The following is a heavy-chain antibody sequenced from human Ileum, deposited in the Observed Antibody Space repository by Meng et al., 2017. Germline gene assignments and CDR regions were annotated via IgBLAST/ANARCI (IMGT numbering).Heavy chain of an antibody. D-gene: IGHD1-26*01. CDR1: RYTFTNYD. CDR2: INTNTGNP. V-gene: IGHV7-4-1*02. CDR3: ATSGGGFDY. Sequence: QGQLVQSGCELKKPGASVKVSCKASRYTFTNYDINWVRQAPGQGLEWMGWINTNTGNPTYAQGFTGRFVFSLDTSVNTAHLQISTLTAEDTAVYYCATSGGGFDYWGQGALVTVSS. J-gene: IGHJ4*02.